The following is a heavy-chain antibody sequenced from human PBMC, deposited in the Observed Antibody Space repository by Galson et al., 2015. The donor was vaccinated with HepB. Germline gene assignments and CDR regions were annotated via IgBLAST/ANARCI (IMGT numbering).Heavy chain of an antibody. J-gene: IGHJ3*02. V-gene: IGHV5-51*01. CDR3: ARHEWGDTYFYGAGSPVGNAFDI. Sequence: QSGAEVKKPGESLKISCKGSGYSFSTYWIGWVRQMPGKGLEWMGIIYPGDSDTRYSPSFQGQVTISADRSISTAYLQWSSLKASDTAMYYCARHEWGDTYFYGAGSPVGNAFDIWGQGTRVTVSS. D-gene: IGHD3-10*01. CDR2: IYPGDSDT. CDR1: GYSFSTYW.